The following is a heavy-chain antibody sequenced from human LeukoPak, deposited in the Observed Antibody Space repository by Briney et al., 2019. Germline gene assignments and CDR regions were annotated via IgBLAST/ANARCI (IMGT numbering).Heavy chain of an antibody. CDR2: INPSGTTT. CDR3: ASLNTVGAFLFDY. Sequence: ASVKVSFKASGYTFTTHYMHWVRQAPGQGLEWMGLINPSGTTTNYAQKFRGRVTMTRDLSTSTDYMELSSLRSDDTAVYYCASLNTVGAFLFDYWGQGTLVTVSS. D-gene: IGHD1-26*01. V-gene: IGHV1-46*01. CDR1: GYTFTTHY. J-gene: IGHJ4*02.